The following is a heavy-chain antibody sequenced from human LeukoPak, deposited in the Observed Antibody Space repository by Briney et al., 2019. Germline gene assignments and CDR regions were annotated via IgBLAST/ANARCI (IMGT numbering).Heavy chain of an antibody. Sequence: SETLSLTCTVSGYSISSGYYWGWIRQPPGKGLEWIGSIYHSGSTYYNPSLKSRVTISVDTSKNQFSLKLSSVTAADTAVYYCARPYYYGSGSYFYWGQGTLVTVSS. CDR1: GYSISSGYY. CDR2: IYHSGST. D-gene: IGHD3-10*01. J-gene: IGHJ4*02. V-gene: IGHV4-38-2*02. CDR3: ARPYYYGSGSYFY.